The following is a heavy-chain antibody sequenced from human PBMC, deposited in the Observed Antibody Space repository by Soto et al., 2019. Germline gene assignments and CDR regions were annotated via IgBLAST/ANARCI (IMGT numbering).Heavy chain of an antibody. CDR3: ARDVAMPTGFGLRY. Sequence: QVQVVESGGNIVQPGTSLRLSCAASGFAFTNYGIHWVRQAPGKGLEWVAHISNDGSKKFYADSVKGRFTISRDNSENTVYLQMTRLRPDDTAVFYCARDVAMPTGFGLRYWGQGTLVTVSS. CDR1: GFAFTNYG. V-gene: IGHV3-30*03. J-gene: IGHJ4*02. CDR2: ISNDGSKK. D-gene: IGHD3-16*01.